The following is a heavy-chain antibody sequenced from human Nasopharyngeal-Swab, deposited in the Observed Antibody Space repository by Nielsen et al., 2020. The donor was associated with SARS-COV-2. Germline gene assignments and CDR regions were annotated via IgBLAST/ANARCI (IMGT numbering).Heavy chain of an antibody. J-gene: IGHJ6*02. Sequence: ASVKVSCKASGYTFTSYDINWVRQATGQGLEWMGWMNPNSGNTGCAQKFQGRVTITRSTSISTAYMELSSLRSEDTAVYYCARAGIAAILGVYYYGMDVWGQGTTVTVSS. CDR3: ARAGIAAILGVYYYGMDV. CDR2: MNPNSGNT. CDR1: GYTFTSYD. V-gene: IGHV1-8*03. D-gene: IGHD6-13*01.